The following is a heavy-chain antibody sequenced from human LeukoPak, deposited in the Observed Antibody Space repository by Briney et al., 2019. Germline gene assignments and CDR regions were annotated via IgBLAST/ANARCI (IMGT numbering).Heavy chain of an antibody. J-gene: IGHJ5*02. V-gene: IGHV4-30-2*01. CDR3: ARVQSTSDWFGP. Sequence: SEALSLTCAVSGDSISGADHSWNWIRQPPGKGLEWIGYIYQTGGTYYNPSFKSRVTMSVDRSSNQFSLNLRSATAADTAVYFCARVQSTSDWFGPWGQGILVTVSS. CDR1: GDSISGADHS. CDR2: IYQTGGT. D-gene: IGHD5/OR15-5a*01.